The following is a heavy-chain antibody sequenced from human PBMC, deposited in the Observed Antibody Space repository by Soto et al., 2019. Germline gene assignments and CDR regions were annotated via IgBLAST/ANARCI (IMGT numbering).Heavy chain of an antibody. CDR1: GGSFSGYY. CDR3: ARALVVIPFDY. J-gene: IGHJ4*02. Sequence: SETLSLTCAVYGGSFSGYYWSWIRQPPGKGLEWTGEINHSGSTNYNPSLKSRVTISVDTSKNQFSLKLSSVTAADMAVYYCARALVVIPFDYWGQGTLVTVSS. V-gene: IGHV4-34*01. D-gene: IGHD3-22*01. CDR2: INHSGST.